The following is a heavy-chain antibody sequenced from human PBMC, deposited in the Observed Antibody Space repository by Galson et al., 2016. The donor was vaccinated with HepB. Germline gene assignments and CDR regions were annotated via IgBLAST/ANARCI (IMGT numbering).Heavy chain of an antibody. J-gene: IGHJ3*02. CDR1: GFTFSDYA. V-gene: IGHV3-23*01. CDR2: ISGSGGST. D-gene: IGHD4/OR15-4a*01. Sequence: SLRLSCAASGFTFSDYAMSWVRQAPGKGLEWVSGISGSGGSTYYADSVKGRFTISRDNSKNTTYLQMNSLRAEDTALYYCAKQGIAESAKRDRAFDIWGQGTMVTVSS. CDR3: AKQGIAESAKRDRAFDI.